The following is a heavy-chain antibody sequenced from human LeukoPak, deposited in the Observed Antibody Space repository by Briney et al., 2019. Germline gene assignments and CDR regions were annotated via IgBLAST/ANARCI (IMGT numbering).Heavy chain of an antibody. CDR1: GGSISSSSYY. Sequence: PSETPSLTCTVSGGSISSSSYYWGWIRQPPGKGLEWIGSIYYSGSTYYNPSLKSRVTISVDTSNNLFSMKLNSVTAADTAVYYCARVSRGLWELLRQDYYYMDVWGKGTTVTISS. CDR3: ARVSRGLWELLRQDYYYMDV. CDR2: IYYSGST. V-gene: IGHV4-39*07. J-gene: IGHJ6*03. D-gene: IGHD1-26*01.